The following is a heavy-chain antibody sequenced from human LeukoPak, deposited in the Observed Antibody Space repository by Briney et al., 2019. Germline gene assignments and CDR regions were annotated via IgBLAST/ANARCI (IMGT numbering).Heavy chain of an antibody. CDR1: GGSVSSGSYY. CDR3: ARRLRWYPDYYFDY. D-gene: IGHD4-23*01. Sequence: PXETLSLTCTVSGGSVSSGSYYWSWVRQPPGKGLEWIGYIYYSGSTNYNPSLKSRVTISVDTSKNQFSLKLSSVTAADTAVYYCARRLRWYPDYYFDYWGQGTLVTVSS. V-gene: IGHV4-61*01. J-gene: IGHJ4*02. CDR2: IYYSGST.